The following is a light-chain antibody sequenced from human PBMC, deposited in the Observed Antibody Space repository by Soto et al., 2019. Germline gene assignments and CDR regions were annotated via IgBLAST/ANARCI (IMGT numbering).Light chain of an antibody. V-gene: IGKV2-28*01. CDR1: QSLLHSNGYNY. CDR3: TQALHPHT. J-gene: IGKJ5*01. Sequence: IVMTQSPLSLPVTPGEPASISCRSSQSLLHSNGYNYLDWYLQKPGQSPQLLIYLGSNRAAGVPDRFTRSGSGPDITLKISRVQAGDVRVYYCTQALHPHTFGQGKRLYIQ. CDR2: LGS.